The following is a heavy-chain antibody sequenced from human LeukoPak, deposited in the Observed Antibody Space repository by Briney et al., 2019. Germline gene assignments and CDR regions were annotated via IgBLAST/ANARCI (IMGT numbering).Heavy chain of an antibody. CDR1: GFPFSSHA. V-gene: IGHV3-23*01. CDR2: ISNGKT. D-gene: IGHD2-21*02. J-gene: IGHJ5*02. Sequence: GGSLRLSCAASGFPFSSHAMSWIRQPPGKGLEWVSAISNGKTYYADSVRGRFTISRDDSKNTVSLQMNSLRDEDTALYYCVREAGYCASVCLKSNWFDPWGQGTLVTVSS. CDR3: VREAGYCASVCLKSNWFDP.